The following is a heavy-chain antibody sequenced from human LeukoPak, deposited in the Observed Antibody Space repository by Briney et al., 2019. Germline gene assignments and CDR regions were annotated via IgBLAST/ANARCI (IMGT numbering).Heavy chain of an antibody. J-gene: IGHJ4*02. CDR1: GYSISTDYF. V-gene: IGHV4-38-2*02. CDR3: ARHSGSGYYDY. Sequence: SSETLSLTCTVSGYSISTDYFWGWIRQPPGKGLEWIGSFSHGGTTYYKSSLKSRVSISVDTSKNQFSLKLSSVTAADTALYYCARHSGSGYYDYWGQGTLVTVSS. D-gene: IGHD2-15*01. CDR2: FSHGGTT.